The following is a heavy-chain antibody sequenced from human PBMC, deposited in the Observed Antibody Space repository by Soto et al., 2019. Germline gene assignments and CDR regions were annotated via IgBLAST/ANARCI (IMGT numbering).Heavy chain of an antibody. Sequence: ASVKVSCKASGYTFTSYDINWVRQATGQGLEWMGWMNPNSGNTGYAQKFQGRVTMTRNTSISTAYMELSSLRSEDTAVYYCARGRMVRGAPYGMDVWGQGTTVTVSS. CDR3: ARGRMVRGAPYGMDV. CDR2: MNPNSGNT. CDR1: GYTFTSYD. D-gene: IGHD3-10*01. J-gene: IGHJ6*02. V-gene: IGHV1-8*01.